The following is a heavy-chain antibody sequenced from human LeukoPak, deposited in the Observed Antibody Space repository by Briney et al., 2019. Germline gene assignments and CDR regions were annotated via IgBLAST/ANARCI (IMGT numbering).Heavy chain of an antibody. CDR1: GYTFTGYY. D-gene: IGHD6-6*01. CDR2: INPNSGDT. Sequence: DSVKVSCKASGYTFTGYYMHWVRQAPGQGLEWMGWINPNSGDTNYAEKFQGRVTMTRDTSISTAYMDLRRLRSDDTAVYYCARDYSSSSGYFDYWGQGTLVTVSS. J-gene: IGHJ4*02. V-gene: IGHV1-2*02. CDR3: ARDYSSSSGYFDY.